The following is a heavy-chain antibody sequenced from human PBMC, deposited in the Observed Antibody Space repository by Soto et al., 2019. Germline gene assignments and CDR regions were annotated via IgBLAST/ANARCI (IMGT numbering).Heavy chain of an antibody. Sequence: QVHLQQSGPGLVKPSQTLSLTCAISGDSVSNNRATWNWIRQSPSGGLEWLGRTYYRSKWISDYAMSVKSRISINPDTSKNLISLHLNSVTPEDTAVYYCARDPPDFNSGFDFWGQGTRSPSPQ. CDR3: ARDPPDFNSGFDF. V-gene: IGHV6-1*01. CDR1: GDSVSNNRAT. CDR2: TYYRSKWIS. D-gene: IGHD1-26*01. J-gene: IGHJ4*02.